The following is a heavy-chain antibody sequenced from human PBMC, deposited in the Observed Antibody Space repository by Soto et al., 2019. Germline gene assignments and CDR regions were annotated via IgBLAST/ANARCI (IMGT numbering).Heavy chain of an antibody. J-gene: IGHJ4*02. CDR1: GFTFSSYA. CDR2: ISGSGGSA. CDR3: AKDPMVRGATYYFDY. V-gene: IGHV3-23*01. D-gene: IGHD3-10*01. Sequence: GGSLRLSCAASGFTFSSYAMSWVRQAPGKGLEWVSAISGSGGSAYYADSVKGRFTISRDNSKNTLYLQMNSLRAEDTAVYYCAKDPMVRGATYYFDYWGQGTLDTVSS.